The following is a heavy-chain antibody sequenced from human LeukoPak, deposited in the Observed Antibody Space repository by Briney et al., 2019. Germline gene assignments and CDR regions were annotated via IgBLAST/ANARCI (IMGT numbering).Heavy chain of an antibody. CDR2: IYSAGST. J-gene: IGHJ4*02. Sequence: PGGSLRLSCTASGSTVSNTYMSWVRQAPGKGLEWVSAIYSAGSTYYVDSVKGRFTISRDNSKNTLYLQMDSLRVEDTAVYYCARLHRRQFTSFDYWGQGTLITVSS. CDR3: ARLHRRQFTSFDY. V-gene: IGHV3-53*01. D-gene: IGHD4-11*01. CDR1: GSTVSNTY.